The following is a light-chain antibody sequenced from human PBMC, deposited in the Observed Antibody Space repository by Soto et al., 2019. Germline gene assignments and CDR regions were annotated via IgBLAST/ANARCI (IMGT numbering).Light chain of an antibody. CDR1: QRISTY. Sequence: DIQMTQSPSSLSASVGDRVTITCRASQRISTYLNWYQQKPGKAPKLLIYGASTLQSRVPSRFSGRGSGTDFTLTISSLQPEDFATYYCQQSYTTPYIFGQGTKLEIK. J-gene: IGKJ2*01. V-gene: IGKV1-39*01. CDR3: QQSYTTPYI. CDR2: GAS.